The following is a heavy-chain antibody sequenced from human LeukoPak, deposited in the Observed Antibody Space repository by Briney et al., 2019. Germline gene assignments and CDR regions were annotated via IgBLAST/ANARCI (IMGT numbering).Heavy chain of an antibody. CDR2: ISSSSSYT. Sequence: GGSLRLSCAASGFTFSDYYMSWIRQAPGKGLEGVSYISSSSSYTNYADSVKGRFTISRDNAKNSLYLQMKSLRAEDTDVYYCARGRYFDWLQRGGAFDIWGQGTMVTVSS. CDR3: ARGRYFDWLQRGGAFDI. CDR1: GFTFSDYY. V-gene: IGHV3-11*06. D-gene: IGHD3-9*01. J-gene: IGHJ3*02.